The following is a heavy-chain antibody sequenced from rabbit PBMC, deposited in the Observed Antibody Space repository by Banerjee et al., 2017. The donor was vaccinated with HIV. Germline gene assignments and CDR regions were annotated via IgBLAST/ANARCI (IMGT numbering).Heavy chain of an antibody. J-gene: IGHJ3*01. V-gene: IGHV1S40*01. CDR3: ARSRTNTDRYAITQLDL. CDR1: GFDFSAYTF. CDR2: IDTGSRDFS. Sequence: LVEYGGDLVQPGASLTLTCTASGFDFSAYTFMCWVRQAPGKGLEWIACIDTGSRDFSYYASWAKGRFTISKTSSTTVTLQMTSLTAADTATYFCARSRTNTDRYAITQLDLWGPGTRSPS. D-gene: IGHD1-1*01.